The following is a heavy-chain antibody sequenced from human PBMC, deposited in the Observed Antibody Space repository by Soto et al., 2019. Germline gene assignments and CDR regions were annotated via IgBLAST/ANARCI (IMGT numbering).Heavy chain of an antibody. Sequence: QVQLVQSGAEVKKPGASVKVSCKASGDPFSNYDIRWVRQATGQGLAWMGWMNPNSGKTGSARKFQGRVTMTRSTSISSADMDLSSWKSEDTAVYYCARGRNGMGAWGQGTTVTVYS. J-gene: IGHJ6*01. CDR1: GDPFSNYD. CDR2: MNPNSGKT. CDR3: ARGRNGMGA. V-gene: IGHV1-8*01.